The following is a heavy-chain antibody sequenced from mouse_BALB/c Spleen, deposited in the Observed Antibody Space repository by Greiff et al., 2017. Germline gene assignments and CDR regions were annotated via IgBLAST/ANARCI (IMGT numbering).Heavy chain of an antibody. Sequence: QVQLQQSGAELVRPGTSVKVSCKASGYAFTNYLIEWVKQRPGQGLEWIGVINPGSGGTNYNQKFKGKATLTVDKSSSTAYMQLSSLTSEDSAVYYCAPTMITTKYAMDYWGQGTSVTVSS. D-gene: IGHD2-4*01. V-gene: IGHV1-54*01. CDR3: APTMITTKYAMDY. CDR2: INPGSGGT. J-gene: IGHJ4*01. CDR1: GYAFTNYL.